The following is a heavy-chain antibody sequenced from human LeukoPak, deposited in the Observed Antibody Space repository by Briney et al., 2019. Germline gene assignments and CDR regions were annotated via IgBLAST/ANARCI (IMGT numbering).Heavy chain of an antibody. V-gene: IGHV4-34*01. Sequence: SETLSLTCAVYGGSFSGYYWSWIRQPPGKGPEWIGEINHSGSTNYNPSLKSRVTISVDTSKNQFSLKLSSVTAADTAVYYCARALIQLWPFDYWGQGTLVTVSS. D-gene: IGHD5-18*01. CDR2: INHSGST. J-gene: IGHJ4*02. CDR1: GGSFSGYY. CDR3: ARALIQLWPFDY.